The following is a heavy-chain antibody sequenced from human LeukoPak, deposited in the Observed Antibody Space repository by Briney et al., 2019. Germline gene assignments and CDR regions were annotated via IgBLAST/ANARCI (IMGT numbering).Heavy chain of an antibody. V-gene: IGHV3-23*01. D-gene: IGHD3-10*01. J-gene: IGHJ5*02. CDR2: ISGSGGTT. CDR1: GFTFSSYA. Sequence: GGSLRLSCAASGFTFSSYAMSWVRQAPGKGLEWVSVISGSGGTTAYAASVKGRFTISRDNSENTLYLQMNSLRAEDTAVYYCATKPSTMVRGVIPNWFDPWGQGTLVTVSS. CDR3: ATKPSTMVRGVIPNWFDP.